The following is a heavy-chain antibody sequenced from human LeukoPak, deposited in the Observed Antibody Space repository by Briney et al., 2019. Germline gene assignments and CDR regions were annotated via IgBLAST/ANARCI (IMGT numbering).Heavy chain of an antibody. Sequence: GGSLRLSCAASGFTFSSYAMSWVRQAPGKWLEWVSAISGSGGTTYYADSVKGRFTISRDNSKNMLYLQMNSLRAEDTAIYYCAKSPSSYYYFFEYWGQGTLVTASS. CDR3: AKSPSSYYYFFEY. CDR1: GFTFSSYA. CDR2: ISGSGGTT. V-gene: IGHV3-23*01. D-gene: IGHD3-22*01. J-gene: IGHJ4*02.